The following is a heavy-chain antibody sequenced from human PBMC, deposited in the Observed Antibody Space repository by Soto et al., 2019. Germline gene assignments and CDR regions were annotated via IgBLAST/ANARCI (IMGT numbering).Heavy chain of an antibody. D-gene: IGHD5-12*01. J-gene: IGHJ6*02. V-gene: IGHV4-39*01. CDR2: IYYSGST. Sequence: SETLSLTCTVSGGSISSSSYYWGWIRQPPGKGLEWIGSIYYSGSTYYNPSLKSRVTISVDTSKNQFSLKLSSVTAADTAVYYCARLEYIGGIDYYGMDVWGQGTTVTVSS. CDR1: GGSISSSSYY. CDR3: ARLEYIGGIDYYGMDV.